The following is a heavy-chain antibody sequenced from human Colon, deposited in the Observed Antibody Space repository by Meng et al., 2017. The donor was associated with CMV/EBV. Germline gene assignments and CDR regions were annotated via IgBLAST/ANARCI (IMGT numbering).Heavy chain of an antibody. CDR3: AKFLSHYFDY. V-gene: IGHV3-30*02. D-gene: IGHD2/OR15-2a*01. Sequence: GGSLRLSCAAPGFTFSSYGMHWVRQAPGKGLEWVAFIRYDGSNKYYADSVKGRFTISRDNSKNTLYLQMNSLRTEDTAVYYCAKFLSHYFDYWGQGTLVTVSS. CDR2: IRYDGSNK. J-gene: IGHJ4*02. CDR1: GFTFSSYG.